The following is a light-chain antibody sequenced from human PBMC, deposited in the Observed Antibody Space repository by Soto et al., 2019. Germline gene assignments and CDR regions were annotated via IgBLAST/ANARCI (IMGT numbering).Light chain of an antibody. CDR3: QQGSNWPWT. CDR1: QSVSSY. CDR2: YAS. J-gene: IGKJ1*01. Sequence: EIVLTQSPATLSLSPGERATLSCRASQSVSSYLAWYQQKPGQAPRLLIYYASNRATGIPARFSGSGSGTDFTLTISSLEPEDFAVYYCQQGSNWPWTFGQGTKVEIK. V-gene: IGKV3-11*01.